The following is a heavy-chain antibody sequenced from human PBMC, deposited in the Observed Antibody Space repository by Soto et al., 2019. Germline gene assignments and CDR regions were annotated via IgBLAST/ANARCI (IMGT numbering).Heavy chain of an antibody. CDR3: AAGISITGTLDY. D-gene: IGHD1-7*01. Sequence: SVKVSCKASGFTFTSSAVQWVRQARGQRLEWIGWIVVGSGNTNYAQKFQERVTITRGMSTSTAYMELSSLRSEDTAVYYCAAGISITGTLDYWGQGTLVTVSS. CDR1: GFTFTSSA. CDR2: IVVGSGNT. V-gene: IGHV1-58*01. J-gene: IGHJ4*02.